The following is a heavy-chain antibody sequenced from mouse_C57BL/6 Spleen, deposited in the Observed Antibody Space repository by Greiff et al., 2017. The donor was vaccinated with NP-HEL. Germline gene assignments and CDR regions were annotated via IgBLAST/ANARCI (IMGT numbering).Heavy chain of an antibody. D-gene: IGHD3-3*01. V-gene: IGHV1-81*01. CDR2: IYPRSGNT. CDR3: ARWAGTDYFDY. Sequence: VQLQQSGAELARPGASVKLSCKASGYTFTSYGISWVKQRTGQGLEWIGEIYPRSGNTYYNEKFKGKATLTVDTSSSTAYMELHSLTSEDSAVYFCARWAGTDYFDYWGQGTTLTVSS. CDR1: GYTFTSYG. J-gene: IGHJ2*01.